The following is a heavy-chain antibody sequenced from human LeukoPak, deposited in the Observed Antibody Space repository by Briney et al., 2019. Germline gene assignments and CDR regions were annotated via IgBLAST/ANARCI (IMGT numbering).Heavy chain of an antibody. CDR1: GGTFSSYA. D-gene: IGHD1-26*01. CDR3: ARDFPIVGATDDWFDP. Sequence: GASVKVSCKASGGTFSSYAISWVRQAPGQGLEWMGGIIPIFGTANYAQKFQGRVTITADESTSTAYMELSSLRSEDTAVYYCARDFPIVGATDDWFDPWGQGTLVTVSS. CDR2: IIPIFGTA. J-gene: IGHJ5*02. V-gene: IGHV1-69*13.